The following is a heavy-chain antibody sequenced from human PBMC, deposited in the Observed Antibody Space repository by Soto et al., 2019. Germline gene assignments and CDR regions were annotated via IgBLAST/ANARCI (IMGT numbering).Heavy chain of an antibody. CDR1: GFTFSRFS. CDR2: ISYDGSNT. D-gene: IGHD3-10*02. Sequence: QVQLVESGGGVVQPGRSLTLSCAASGFTFSRFSMHWVRQAPCKGLAWVAVISYDGSNTHYAESVKGRFNISRDDSKNSVYLQMNNLRGEESAVYYCARDHGMFLSYYYYGMDVWGQGTTVTVSS. CDR3: ARDHGMFLSYYYYGMDV. V-gene: IGHV3-30-3*01. J-gene: IGHJ6*02.